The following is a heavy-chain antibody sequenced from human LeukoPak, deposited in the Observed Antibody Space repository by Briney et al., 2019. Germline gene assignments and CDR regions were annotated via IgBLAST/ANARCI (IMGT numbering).Heavy chain of an antibody. J-gene: IGHJ6*03. CDR3: ARGYSYSDPGENYYYYMDV. V-gene: IGHV1-2*02. Sequence: ASVKVSCKASGYTFTGYYMHWVRQAPGQGLEWMGWINPNSGGTNYAQKFQGRVTITRNTSISTAYMELSSLRSEDTAVYYCARGYSYSDPGENYYYYMDVWGKGTTVTVSS. CDR2: INPNSGGT. D-gene: IGHD5-18*01. CDR1: GYTFTGYY.